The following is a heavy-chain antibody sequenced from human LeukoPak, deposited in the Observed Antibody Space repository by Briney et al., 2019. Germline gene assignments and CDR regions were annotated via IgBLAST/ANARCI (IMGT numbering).Heavy chain of an antibody. CDR1: GFTFSSYA. Sequence: GGSLRLSCAASGFTFSSYAMSWVRQAPGKGLEWVSAISGSGGSTYYADSVKGRFTISRDNSKNTVYLQMNSLRVEDTAVYYCARGMGGYGGYDYWGQGTLVTVSS. CDR2: ISGSGGST. CDR3: ARGMGGYGGYDY. D-gene: IGHD5-12*01. J-gene: IGHJ4*02. V-gene: IGHV3-23*01.